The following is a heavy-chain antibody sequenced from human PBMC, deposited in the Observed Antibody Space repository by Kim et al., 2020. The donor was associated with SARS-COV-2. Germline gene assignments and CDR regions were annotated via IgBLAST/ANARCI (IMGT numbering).Heavy chain of an antibody. CDR1: GFTFNSYA. V-gene: IGHV3-23*01. Sequence: GGSLRLSCAASGFTFNSYAMSWVRRAPGEGLEWVSVISGSGSSTYYADSVKGRFTISRDNSNSTVYLQMNSLRAEDTALYYCAKTVSPSHYDVLPGAFDYWGLGTLVTVSS. D-gene: IGHD3-9*01. CDR2: ISGSGSST. CDR3: AKTVSPSHYDVLPGAFDY. J-gene: IGHJ4*03.